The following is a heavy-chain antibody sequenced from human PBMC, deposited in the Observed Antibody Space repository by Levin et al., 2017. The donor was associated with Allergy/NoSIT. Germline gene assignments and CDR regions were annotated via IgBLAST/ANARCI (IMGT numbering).Heavy chain of an antibody. D-gene: IGHD2-2*01. CDR1: GGSISSSSYY. V-gene: IGHV4-39*01. CDR2: IYYSGST. CDR3: ARRKMMPPNWFDP. J-gene: IGHJ5*02. Sequence: TSETLSLTCTVSGGSISSSSYYWGWIRQPPGKGLEWIGSIYYSGSTYYNPSLKSRVTISVDTSKNQFSLKLSSVTAADTAVYYCARRKMMPPNWFDPWGQGTLVTVSS.